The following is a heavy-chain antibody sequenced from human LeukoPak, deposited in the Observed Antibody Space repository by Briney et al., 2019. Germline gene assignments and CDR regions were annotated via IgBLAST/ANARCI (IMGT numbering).Heavy chain of an antibody. CDR1: GGTFSSYA. D-gene: IGHD4-17*01. CDR3: ARSSTYGPYYFDY. J-gene: IGHJ4*02. Sequence: GSSVKVSCKASGGTFSSYAISWVRQAPGQGLEWMGRIIPILGIANYAQKFQGRVTITADKSTSTAYMELSSLRSEDTAVYYCARSSTYGPYYFDYWGQGTLVTVSS. CDR2: IIPILGIA. V-gene: IGHV1-69*04.